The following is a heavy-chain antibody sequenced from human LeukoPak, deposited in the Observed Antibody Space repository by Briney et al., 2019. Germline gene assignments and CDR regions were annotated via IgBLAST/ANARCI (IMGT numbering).Heavy chain of an antibody. CDR1: GFSFRDYS. CDR2: IRISGVDT. D-gene: IGHD5-12*01. J-gene: IGHJ4*02. Sequence: GGSLRLSCPTSGFSFRDYSMSWVRQAPGKGLEWVSSIRISGVDTFYADSVKGRFTISRDNSKNTLFLQINSLRAEDTAVYYCAKGRSGYDYFDSWGQGTLVTVSS. CDR3: AKGRSGYDYFDS. V-gene: IGHV3-23*01.